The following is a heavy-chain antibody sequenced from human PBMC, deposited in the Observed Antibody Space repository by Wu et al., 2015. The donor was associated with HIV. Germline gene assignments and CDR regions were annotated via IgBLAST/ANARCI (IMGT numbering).Heavy chain of an antibody. Sequence: QVQLVQSGAEVRKPGSSVKVSCKASGGIFSKYAISWVRQAPGQGLEWMGRIIPIFGTANYAQKFQGRVTIIADESTSTAYMELNSLRSEDTAVYYCARFNSPYSSSWYSAFDIWGQGTMVTVSS. D-gene: IGHD6-13*01. CDR3: ARFNSPYSSSWYSAFDI. J-gene: IGHJ3*02. CDR1: GGIFSKYA. V-gene: IGHV1-69*13. CDR2: IIPIFGTA.